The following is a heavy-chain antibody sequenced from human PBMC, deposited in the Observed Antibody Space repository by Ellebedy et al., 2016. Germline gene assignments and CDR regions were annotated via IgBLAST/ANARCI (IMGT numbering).Heavy chain of an antibody. Sequence: SETLSLTXTVSGGSITSGSFYWNWIRQPAGKGLEWIGRIYTSGTTNYNPSLKSRVTMSVDTSKNQFSLKLSSVTAADTAVYYCARGYDFWSGYGGGNWFDPWGQGTLVTVSS. D-gene: IGHD3-3*01. V-gene: IGHV4-61*02. CDR2: IYTSGTT. CDR1: GGSITSGSFY. CDR3: ARGYDFWSGYGGGNWFDP. J-gene: IGHJ5*02.